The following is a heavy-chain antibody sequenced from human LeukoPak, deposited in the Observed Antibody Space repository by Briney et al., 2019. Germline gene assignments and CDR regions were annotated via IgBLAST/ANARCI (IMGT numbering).Heavy chain of an antibody. Sequence: SETLSLTCTVSGGSISSYYWSWIRQPPGKGLEWIGYIYYSGSTSYNPSLKSRVTISVDTSKNQFSLKLSSVTAADTAVYYCARLPITMVRGVRDAFDIWGQGTMVTVSS. V-gene: IGHV4-59*08. D-gene: IGHD3-10*01. J-gene: IGHJ3*02. CDR3: ARLPITMVRGVRDAFDI. CDR1: GGSISSYY. CDR2: IYYSGST.